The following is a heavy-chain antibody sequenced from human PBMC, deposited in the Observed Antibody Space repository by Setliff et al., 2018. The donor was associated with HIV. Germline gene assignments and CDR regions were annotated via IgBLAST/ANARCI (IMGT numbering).Heavy chain of an antibody. CDR3: AKGAGFYGDYTFDH. V-gene: IGHV4-59*11. Sequence: SETLSLTCTVSGPSINIHYWSWIRQSPGKGFEWIGYIYSTSSTNYNPSLQSRVTISMVASRNQFSLKVTSVTAADTAVYYCAKGAGFYGDYTFDHWGQGRQVTVSS. CDR2: IYSTSST. D-gene: IGHD4-17*01. J-gene: IGHJ4*02. CDR1: GPSINIHY.